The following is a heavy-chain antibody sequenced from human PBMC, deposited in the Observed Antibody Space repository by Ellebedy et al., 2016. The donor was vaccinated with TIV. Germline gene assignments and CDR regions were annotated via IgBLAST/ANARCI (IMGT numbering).Heavy chain of an antibody. Sequence: SVKVSXXASGGTFSSYAISWVRQAPGQGLEWMGGIIPIFGTANYAQKFQGRVTITADESTSTAYMELSSLRSEDTAVYYCARVSVVTPIILHYYYYGMDGWGQGTTVTVSS. D-gene: IGHD4-23*01. CDR1: GGTFSSYA. V-gene: IGHV1-69*13. J-gene: IGHJ6*02. CDR2: IIPIFGTA. CDR3: ARVSVVTPIILHYYYYGMDG.